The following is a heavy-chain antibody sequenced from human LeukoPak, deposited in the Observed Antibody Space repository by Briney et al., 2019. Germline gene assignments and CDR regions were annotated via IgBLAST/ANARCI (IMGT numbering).Heavy chain of an antibody. J-gene: IGHJ6*03. Sequence: SQTLSLTCTVSGGSVRRGNYYWTWIRQPAGSGLEWIGRIYTSGTTDYNPSLRTRVTISVDASRNQFSLNLSSVTTADTAVYYCARWSGSVTARNYYYYMDVWGEGTTVTVSS. V-gene: IGHV4-61*02. D-gene: IGHD6-6*01. CDR2: IYTSGTT. CDR3: ARWSGSVTARNYYYYMDV. CDR1: GGSVRRGNYY.